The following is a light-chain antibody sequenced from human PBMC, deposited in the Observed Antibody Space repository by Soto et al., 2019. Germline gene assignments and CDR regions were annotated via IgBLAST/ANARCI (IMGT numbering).Light chain of an antibody. CDR3: SSYAGSSTLYV. V-gene: IGLV2-14*01. J-gene: IGLJ1*01. CDR2: DVS. CDR1: SSDVGGYNY. Sequence: QSALTQPASVSGSPGQSITISCTGTSSDVGGYNYVSWYQQHPGKAPKLIIYDVSVRPSGVSNRFSGSKSGNTASLTISGLQAEDEADYYCSSYAGSSTLYVFGIGTKLTVL.